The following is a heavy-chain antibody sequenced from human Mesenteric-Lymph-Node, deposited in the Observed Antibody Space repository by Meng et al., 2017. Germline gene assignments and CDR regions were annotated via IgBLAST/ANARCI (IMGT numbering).Heavy chain of an antibody. V-gene: IGHV1-8*03. D-gene: IGHD6-6*01. Sequence: QVQLVQSGAEVKKPGASVKVSCKASGYTFSSYDINWVRQATGQGLEWMGWMNPNSGNTGYAQKFQGRVTISRNTSISTAYMELSSLRSEDTAVYYCARGSPSHQYFQHWGQGTLVTVSS. CDR1: GYTFSSYD. CDR3: ARGSPSHQYFQH. CDR2: MNPNSGNT. J-gene: IGHJ1*01.